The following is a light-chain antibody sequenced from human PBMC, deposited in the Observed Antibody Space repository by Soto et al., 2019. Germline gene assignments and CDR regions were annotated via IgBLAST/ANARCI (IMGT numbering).Light chain of an antibody. Sequence: DIPMTQSPSTLSASVGDRVTITCRASQSISSWLAWYQQKPGKAPKLLIYDASSLESGVPSRFSGSGSGTEFTLTISSLQPDDFATYYCQQYNSYQTFGQGTKVEIK. J-gene: IGKJ1*01. CDR1: QSISSW. V-gene: IGKV1-5*01. CDR3: QQYNSYQT. CDR2: DAS.